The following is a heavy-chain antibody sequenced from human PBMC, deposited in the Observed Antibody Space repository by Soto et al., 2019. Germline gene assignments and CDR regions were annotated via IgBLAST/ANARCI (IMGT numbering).Heavy chain of an antibody. V-gene: IGHV1-2*02. CDR1: GYSFTGYF. J-gene: IGHJ4*02. CDR2: INPNSGGR. Sequence: ASVKVSCRVSGYSFTGYFMHWVRQAPGQGLEWMGWINPNSGGRNFAQKFQGRVTLTRDTSISTAYLELSGLTSDDTAFYYCARGRQPIRRCNGGSCYSNLDYWGQGTLVPVSP. D-gene: IGHD2-15*01. CDR3: ARGRQPIRRCNGGSCYSNLDY.